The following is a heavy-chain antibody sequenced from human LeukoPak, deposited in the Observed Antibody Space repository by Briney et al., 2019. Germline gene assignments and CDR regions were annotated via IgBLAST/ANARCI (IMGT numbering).Heavy chain of an antibody. CDR2: MNPNSGNT. J-gene: IGHJ6*03. D-gene: IGHD6-6*01. V-gene: IGHV1-8*03. CDR3: ARGPGYSSSTTLYYYYYYYMDV. Sequence: GASVKVSCKASGYTFTGYYMHWVRQAPGQGLEWMGWMNPNSGNTGYAQKFQGRVTITRNTSISTAYMELSSLRSEDTAVYYCARGPGYSSSTTLYYYYYYYMDVWGKGTTVTVSS. CDR1: GYTFTGYY.